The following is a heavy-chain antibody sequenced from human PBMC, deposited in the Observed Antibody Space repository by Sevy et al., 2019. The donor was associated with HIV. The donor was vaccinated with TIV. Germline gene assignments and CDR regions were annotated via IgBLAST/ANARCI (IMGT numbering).Heavy chain of an antibody. D-gene: IGHD3-22*01. CDR3: ATATEYYYDSSGSKPYYFDY. V-gene: IGHV1-24*01. J-gene: IGHJ4*02. CDR2: FDPEDGET. Sequence: ASVKVSCKVSGYTLTELSMHWVRQAPGKGLEWMGGFDPEDGETIYAQKFQGRVTMTEDTSTDTAYMELGSLRSEDTAGYYCATATEYYYDSSGSKPYYFDYWGQGTLVTVSS. CDR1: GYTLTELS.